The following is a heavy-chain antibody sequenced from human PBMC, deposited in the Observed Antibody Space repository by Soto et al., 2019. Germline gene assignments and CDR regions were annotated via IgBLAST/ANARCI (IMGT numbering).Heavy chain of an antibody. CDR1: GYIFTSYG. J-gene: IGHJ5*02. Sequence: QVQLVQSGAEVKKPGASVMVSCKASGYIFTSYGISWVRQAPGQGLEWMGWITAYNGNTNYAQKLQGRVTITTETSTTTDDMERKRLRSDDTAVYSWARGGVGGTSGWFDPGGQGTLVTVSS. D-gene: IGHD1-26*01. CDR3: ARGGVGGTSGWFDP. V-gene: IGHV1-18*01. CDR2: ITAYNGNT.